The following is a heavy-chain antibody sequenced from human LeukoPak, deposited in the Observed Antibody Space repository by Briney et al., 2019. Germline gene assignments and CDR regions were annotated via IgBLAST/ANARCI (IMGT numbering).Heavy chain of an antibody. V-gene: IGHV3-30*02. CDR1: GFTFTTYG. D-gene: IGHD5-12*01. CDR2: IRSDGNNK. Sequence: GGSLRLSCVVSGFTFTTYGMHWVRQAPGKGLEWVAFIRSDGNNKYYADSVKGRFTISRDNSKNTLYLQMNSLRAEDTAVYYCVKGSPLATGYFDYWGQGTLVTVSS. CDR3: VKGSPLATGYFDY. J-gene: IGHJ4*02.